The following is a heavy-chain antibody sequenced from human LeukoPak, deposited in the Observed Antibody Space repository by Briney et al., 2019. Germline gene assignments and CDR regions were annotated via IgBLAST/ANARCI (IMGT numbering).Heavy chain of an antibody. CDR3: ARRSLRTQRVY. Sequence: SQTLSLTCTVPGCSISSSSYYCSWIRQPPGQRLPLIGSIYSSPTTYYHPSLHRRVPISVDTSKNQFSLRLSSVTAADTAVYYCARRSLRTQRVYWGQGTLVTVPS. CDR2: IYSSPTT. V-gene: IGHV4-39*01. J-gene: IGHJ4*02. D-gene: IGHD3-10*01. CDR1: GCSISSSSYY.